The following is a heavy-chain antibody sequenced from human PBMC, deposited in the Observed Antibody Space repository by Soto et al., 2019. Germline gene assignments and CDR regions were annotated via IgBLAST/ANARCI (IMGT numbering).Heavy chain of an antibody. CDR1: GFSLSTSGVG. D-gene: IGHD2-2*02. V-gene: IGHV2-5*02. CDR2: IYWDDDK. Sequence: QITLKESGPALVKPTQTLTLTCTFSGFSLSTSGVGVGWIRQPPGEALEWLALIYWDDDKRYSSSLKSRLTSTKDTSKNQVVLTMTNVDPVDTATYYCAHRPALGYCSTSSGYRPYYFDYWGQGTRVTVSP. CDR3: AHRPALGYCSTSSGYRPYYFDY. J-gene: IGHJ4*02.